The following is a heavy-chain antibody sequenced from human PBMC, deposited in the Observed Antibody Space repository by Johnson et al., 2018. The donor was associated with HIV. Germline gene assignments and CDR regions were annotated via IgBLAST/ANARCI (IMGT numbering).Heavy chain of an antibody. D-gene: IGHD2-8*02. CDR3: ARDCTGGVCLNDAFDI. CDR1: GFSFSTSY. J-gene: IGHJ3*02. Sequence: VQLVESGGGWVQPGGSLRLSCAASGFSFSTSYMTWVRQAPGNGLEWVATINEDGTGKNHVDSVKGRFSISRDNTKNSLYLQMDSLRGEDTAVYYCARDCTGGVCLNDAFDIWGQGTMVTVSS. CDR2: INEDGTGK. V-gene: IGHV3-7*01.